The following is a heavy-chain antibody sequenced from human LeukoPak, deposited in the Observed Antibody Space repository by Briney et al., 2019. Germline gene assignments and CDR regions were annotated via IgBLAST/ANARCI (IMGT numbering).Heavy chain of an antibody. CDR3: ARDEPGYAFDI. D-gene: IGHD1-14*01. Sequence: GGSLRLSCAASGFTFSRYGMSWVRQAPGKGLEWVSSISVSGADTYYADSVKGRFTISRDNSKTTSYMQMNSLRAEDTAVYYCARDEPGYAFDIWGQGTMVTVSS. V-gene: IGHV3-23*01. CDR1: GFTFSRYG. CDR2: ISVSGADT. J-gene: IGHJ3*02.